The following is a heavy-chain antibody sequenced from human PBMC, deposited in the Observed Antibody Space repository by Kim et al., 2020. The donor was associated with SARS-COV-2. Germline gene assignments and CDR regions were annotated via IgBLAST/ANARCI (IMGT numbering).Heavy chain of an antibody. V-gene: IGHV3-20*04. Sequence: GGSLRLSCAASGFTFDDYGMSWVRQVPGKGLEWVSGIIRNGGSTGYVDSVKGRFTISRDNAKNSLYLQMNSLGAEDTALYYCERGYLNGPFDWWGQGTLVTVSS. J-gene: IGHJ4*02. CDR1: GFTFDDYG. D-gene: IGHD1-20*01. CDR3: ERGYLNGPFDW. CDR2: IIRNGGST.